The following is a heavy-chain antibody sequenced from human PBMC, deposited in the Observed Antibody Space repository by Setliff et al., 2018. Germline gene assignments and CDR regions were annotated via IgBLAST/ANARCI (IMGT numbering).Heavy chain of an antibody. V-gene: IGHV4-59*11. CDR3: ASERESASRQTYFDS. J-gene: IGHJ4*02. CDR2: IQNSGTT. CDR1: GGSISSHY. Sequence: SETLSLTCSVSGGSISSHYWSWIRQPPGKGLEWIGSIQNSGTTNYNSSLKSRVTISMDTSKNQFSLKLTSVTAADTAVYYCASERESASRQTYFDSWGQGTLVTVSS. D-gene: IGHD2-15*01.